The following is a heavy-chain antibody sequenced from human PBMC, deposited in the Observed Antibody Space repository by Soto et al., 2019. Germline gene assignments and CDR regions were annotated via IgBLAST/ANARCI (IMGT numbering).Heavy chain of an antibody. V-gene: IGHV1-69*02. Sequence: VASVKVSCKASGGTFSSYTISWVRQAPGQGLEWMGRIIPILGIANYAQKFQGRVTITADKSTSTAYMELSSLRSEDTAVYYCARYLDYGDYKGAFDIWGQGTMVTVSS. CDR3: ARYLDYGDYKGAFDI. D-gene: IGHD4-17*01. CDR2: IIPILGIA. CDR1: GGTFSSYT. J-gene: IGHJ3*02.